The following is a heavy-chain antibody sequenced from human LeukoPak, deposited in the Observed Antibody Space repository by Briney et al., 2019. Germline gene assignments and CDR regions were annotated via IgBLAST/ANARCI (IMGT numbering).Heavy chain of an antibody. D-gene: IGHD4-17*01. CDR1: GYTFTGYY. CDR2: INPNSGGT. J-gene: IGHJ4*02. V-gene: IGHV1-2*06. Sequence: GASVKVSCKASGYTFTGYYMHWVRQAPGQGLEWMGRINPNSGGTNYAQKFQGRVTMTRDTSISTAYMELSRLRSDDTAVYYCARDPDYGDLPFDYWAREPWSPSPQ. CDR3: ARDPDYGDLPFDY.